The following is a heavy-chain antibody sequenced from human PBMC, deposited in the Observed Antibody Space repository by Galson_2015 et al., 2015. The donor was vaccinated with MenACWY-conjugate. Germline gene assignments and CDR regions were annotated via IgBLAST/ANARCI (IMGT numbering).Heavy chain of an antibody. CDR1: GFIFSDYY. CDR3: ARLSQYVNGTGAFDI. D-gene: IGHD1-20*01. J-gene: IGHJ3*02. CDR2: IIGSSIYT. Sequence: SLRLSCAASGFIFSDYYMSWIRQAPGKGLEWVSFIIGSSIYTNYADSVKGRFTISRDNSKNTVYLQMASLRAEDTAIYYCARLSQYVNGTGAFDIWGQGAMVTVSS. V-gene: IGHV3-11*03.